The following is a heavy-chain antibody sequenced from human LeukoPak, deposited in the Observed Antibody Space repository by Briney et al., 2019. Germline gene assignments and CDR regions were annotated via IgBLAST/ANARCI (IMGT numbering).Heavy chain of an antibody. Sequence: GGSLRLSCTASGFTFSDYAMSWVRQPPGEGLEWVSSISDNGGGTYYADSVKGRFTISRDNSKNTLYLQMNSLRAEDTAVYYCAKGYSSGWSGFSAFDYWGQGTLVTVSS. V-gene: IGHV3-23*01. D-gene: IGHD6-19*01. CDR3: AKGYSSGWSGFSAFDY. CDR1: GFTFSDYA. J-gene: IGHJ4*02. CDR2: ISDNGGGT.